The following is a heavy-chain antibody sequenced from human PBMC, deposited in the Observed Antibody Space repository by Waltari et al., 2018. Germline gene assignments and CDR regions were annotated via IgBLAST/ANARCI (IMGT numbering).Heavy chain of an antibody. Sequence: QVQLQESGPGLVKPSETLSLTCAVSGYSINSGYYWGWLRQPPGKGLEWIGRIYHSGGTYSHPSLKTRVTISVDTSRNQFSLKLYSVTAADTAVYYCARHTKNEGEFSWGQGTLVTVSS. CDR3: ARHTKNEGEFS. CDR2: IYHSGGT. D-gene: IGHD1-26*01. J-gene: IGHJ4*02. CDR1: GYSINSGYY. V-gene: IGHV4-38-2*01.